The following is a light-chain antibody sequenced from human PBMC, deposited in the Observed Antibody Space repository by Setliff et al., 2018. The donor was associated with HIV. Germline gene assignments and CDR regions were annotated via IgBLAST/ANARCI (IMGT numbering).Light chain of an antibody. CDR1: SGDVGRYNL. J-gene: IGLJ1*01. Sequence: QSALTQPASVSGSPGQSITISCTGTSGDVGRYNLVSWYQQQPDKPPKLMIYQASKRPSGVSNRFSGSKSGNTASLTISGLQAEDEADYYCCSNTGSNTYVFGTGTKSPS. V-gene: IGLV2-23*01. CDR2: QAS. CDR3: CSNTGSNTYV.